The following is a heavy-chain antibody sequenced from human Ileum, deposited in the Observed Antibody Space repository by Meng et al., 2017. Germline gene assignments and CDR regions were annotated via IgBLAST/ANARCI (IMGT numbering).Heavy chain of an antibody. D-gene: IGHD7-27*01. CDR3: ARDHWGSLDY. J-gene: IGHJ4*02. V-gene: IGHV4-61*01. Sequence: PLQAVGTGPWRTSETLSLTCTGSWCSVSSNTAACGWLRQPPGKGLEWIGYGSTNHNPSLKSRVTISVDTSKNQFFPTLNSVTAADTAIYYCARDHWGSLDYWGQGILVTVSS. CDR1: WCSVSSNTAA. CDR2: GST.